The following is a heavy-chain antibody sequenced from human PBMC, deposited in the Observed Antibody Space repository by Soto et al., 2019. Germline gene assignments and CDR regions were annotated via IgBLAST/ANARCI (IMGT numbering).Heavy chain of an antibody. V-gene: IGHV4-39*01. Sequence: KASETLSLTCSLSGASITSTTYFWAWIRQPPGKGLEWVGSIYYSSKTHYNPSLKSLTTISVDRSRNQFSLQVSSVTAADAAVYYCAKNLPRTGRFDYWGQGTVVTVSS. CDR2: IYYSSKT. CDR3: AKNLPRTGRFDY. J-gene: IGHJ4*02. CDR1: GASITSTTYF.